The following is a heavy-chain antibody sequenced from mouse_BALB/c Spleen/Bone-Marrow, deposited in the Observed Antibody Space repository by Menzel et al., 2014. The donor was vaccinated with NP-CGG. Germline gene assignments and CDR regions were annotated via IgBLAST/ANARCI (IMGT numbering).Heavy chain of an antibody. CDR2: IWAGGST. J-gene: IGHJ3*01. CDR1: GFSLTSYG. Sequence: VHLVESGPGLVAPSQRLSITCTVSGFSLTSYGVHWVRQPPGKGLEWLGVIWAGGSTNYNSALMSRLSISKDNSKSQVFLKMNSLQTDDTAMYYCARDYDEWFAYWGQGTLVTVSA. D-gene: IGHD2-12*01. CDR3: ARDYDEWFAY. V-gene: IGHV2-9*02.